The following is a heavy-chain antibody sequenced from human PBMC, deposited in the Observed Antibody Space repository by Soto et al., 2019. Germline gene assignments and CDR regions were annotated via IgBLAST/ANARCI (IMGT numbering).Heavy chain of an antibody. V-gene: IGHV3-21*01. Sequence: GGSLRLSCAASGFTLRSFTMNWVRRAPGKGLEWVSTISSNSAYIYYTDALRGRFTISRDNAKNSLHLQMNSLRAEDTAVYYCTRDASRDSSARGWFDPWGPGTLVTVSS. CDR1: GFTLRSFT. D-gene: IGHD6-13*01. CDR3: TRDASRDSSARGWFDP. J-gene: IGHJ5*02. CDR2: ISSNSAYI.